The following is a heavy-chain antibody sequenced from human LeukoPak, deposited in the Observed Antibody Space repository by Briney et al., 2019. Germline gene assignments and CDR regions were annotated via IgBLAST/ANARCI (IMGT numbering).Heavy chain of an antibody. CDR2: INSDGSST. CDR3: ARVSYYGSGGPNWFDP. J-gene: IGHJ5*02. V-gene: IGHV3-74*01. CDR1: GFTFSSYW. Sequence: GGSLRLSCAASGFTFSSYWMHWVRQAPGKGLVWVSRINSDGSSTNYADSVKGRFTISRDNAKNTLYLQMNSLRAEDTAVYYCARVSYYGSGGPNWFDPWGQGTLVTVSS. D-gene: IGHD3-10*01.